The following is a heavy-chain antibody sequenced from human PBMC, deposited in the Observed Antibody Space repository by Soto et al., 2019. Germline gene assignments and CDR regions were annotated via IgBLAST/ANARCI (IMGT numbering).Heavy chain of an antibody. CDR2: IFNSGTT. CDR1: GASTVSHYH. V-gene: IGHV4-31*02. Sequence: SETLSLTCSVSGASTVSHYHWTWIRQPPGKGLEWMGYIFNSGTTFYNPSLTSRLSISMDTSGNHFSLELRSVTAADTAVYYCALALGPTTGLDYWGQGTLVTVSS. CDR3: ALALGPTTGLDY. J-gene: IGHJ4*02. D-gene: IGHD1-26*01.